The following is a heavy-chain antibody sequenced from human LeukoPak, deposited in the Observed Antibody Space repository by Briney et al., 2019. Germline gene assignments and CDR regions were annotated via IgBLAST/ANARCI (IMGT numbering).Heavy chain of an antibody. CDR3: ARRRVEMSTIMEGNWLDP. CDR1: GDSISTYS. D-gene: IGHD5-24*01. CDR2: LYTSGST. V-gene: IGHV4-4*08. J-gene: IGHJ5*02. Sequence: SETLSLTCTVSGDSISTYSWNWIRQPPGRGLEWIVSLYTSGSTHYNPSLKSRVTISVDTSKNQFSLRLSSMTAADTAVYYCARRRVEMSTIMEGNWLDPWGQGTLVTVSS.